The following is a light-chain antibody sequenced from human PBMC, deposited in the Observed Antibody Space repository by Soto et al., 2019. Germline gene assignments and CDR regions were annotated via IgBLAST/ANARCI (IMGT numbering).Light chain of an antibody. V-gene: IGKV3-11*01. CDR1: QSVGSY. CDR2: DAS. CDR3: QQRSNWLT. Sequence: EIVLTQSPATLSLSPGERATLSCRASQSVGSYLAWYQHKPGQAPRLLIYDASNRATGIPARFSGSGSGTDXTLTISSLEPEDFAVYFCQQRSNWLTFGGGTKVEIK. J-gene: IGKJ4*01.